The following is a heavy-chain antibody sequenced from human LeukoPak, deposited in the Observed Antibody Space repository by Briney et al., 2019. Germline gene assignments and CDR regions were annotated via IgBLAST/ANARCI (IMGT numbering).Heavy chain of an antibody. Sequence: GESLKISFKGSGCNFASYWVAWVRQMPGKGLEWMGIIYPGDSDTRYSPSFQGQVTISADKSISTAYLQWSSLKASDTAMYYCARIRRSGGSRTSYYFDYWGQGTLVTVSS. CDR2: IYPGDSDT. J-gene: IGHJ4*02. CDR3: ARIRRSGGSRTSYYFDY. CDR1: GCNFASYW. D-gene: IGHD2-15*01. V-gene: IGHV5-51*01.